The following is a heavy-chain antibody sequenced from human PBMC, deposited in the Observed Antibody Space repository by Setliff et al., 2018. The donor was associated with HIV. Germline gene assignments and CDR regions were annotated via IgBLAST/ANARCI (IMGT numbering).Heavy chain of an antibody. CDR1: GGSFSNYY. J-gene: IGHJ2*01. CDR3: ARGLPKKPSTVTNYWYFDL. Sequence: SETLSLTCTVYGGSFSNYYWNWIRQPPGEGLEWIGEINHSGSTNCNPSLKSRVTISVDTSKNQFSLNLTSVTAADTAVYYCARGLPKKPSTVTNYWYFDLWGRGTLVTVSS. V-gene: IGHV4-34*01. D-gene: IGHD4-17*01. CDR2: INHSGST.